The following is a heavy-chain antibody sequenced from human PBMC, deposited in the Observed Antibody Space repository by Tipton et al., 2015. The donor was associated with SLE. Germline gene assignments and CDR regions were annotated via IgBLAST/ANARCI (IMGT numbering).Heavy chain of an antibody. CDR3: ARGGGSYYDY. CDR1: GYFISSGSY. V-gene: IGHV4-38-2*01. J-gene: IGHJ4*02. D-gene: IGHD1-26*01. Sequence: TLSLTCAVSGYFISSGSYWGWFRQPAGKGLEWIGRYYSRGSTIYNHSLKSRLTLSLDMSNNQFSLRGRSVTAADTAVYYCARGGGSYYDYWGQGRLVTVSS. CDR2: YYSRGST.